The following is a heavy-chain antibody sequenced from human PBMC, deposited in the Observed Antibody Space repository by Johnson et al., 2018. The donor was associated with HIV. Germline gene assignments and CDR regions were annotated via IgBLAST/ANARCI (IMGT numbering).Heavy chain of an antibody. CDR1: GFTFSNAW. J-gene: IGHJ3*02. V-gene: IGHV3-15*01. CDR3: TTDPPGMSSTSERDAFDI. CDR2: IKRKTDGGTT. D-gene: IGHD2-2*01. Sequence: VESGGGLVKPGGSLRLSCAASGFTFSNAWMSWVRQAPGKGLEWVGRIKRKTDGGTTDYAAPVKGRFTISRDDSKNTLYLQMNSLKTEDTAVYYCTTDPPGMSSTSERDAFDIWGQGTMVTVSS.